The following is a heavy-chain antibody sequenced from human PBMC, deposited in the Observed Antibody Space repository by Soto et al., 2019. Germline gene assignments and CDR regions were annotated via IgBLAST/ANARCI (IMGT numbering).Heavy chain of an antibody. Sequence: GGSLRLSCTASGFTFCDCAMSWFRQAPGKGLEWVGFIRSKAYGGTTEYAASVKGRFTISRDDSKSIAYLQMNSLKTEDTAVYYCTRDVSGSSWLSNDYWGQGTLVTVSS. CDR2: IRSKAYGGTT. J-gene: IGHJ4*02. CDR1: GFTFCDCA. V-gene: IGHV3-49*03. D-gene: IGHD6-13*01. CDR3: TRDVSGSSWLSNDY.